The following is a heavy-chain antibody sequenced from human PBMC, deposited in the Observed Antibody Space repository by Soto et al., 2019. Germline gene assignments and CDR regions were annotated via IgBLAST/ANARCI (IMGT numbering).Heavy chain of an antibody. J-gene: IGHJ4*02. V-gene: IGHV3-21*01. Sequence: EVQLVESGGGLVKPGGSLRLSCAASGFTFSSYSMNWVRQAPGKGLEWVSSISSSSSYIYYADSVKGRFTISRDNAKNSLYLQMNSLRAEDTAVYYCAREAVYYDFWSGYRGGFDYWGQGTLVTVSS. CDR2: ISSSSSYI. CDR1: GFTFSSYS. CDR3: AREAVYYDFWSGYRGGFDY. D-gene: IGHD3-3*01.